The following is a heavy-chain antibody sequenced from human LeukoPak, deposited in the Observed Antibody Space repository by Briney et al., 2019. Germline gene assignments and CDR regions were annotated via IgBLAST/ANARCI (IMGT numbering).Heavy chain of an antibody. CDR3: AKGYLSKAYLDY. Sequence: GGGLRHSCAASGFTLSSFEMKRGRQAPGGGGEWLSYIDSSGSNKLYADSVKGRFTISRDNSKNTLYLQMNSLRAEDTAVYYCAKGYLSKAYLDYWGQGTLVTVSS. CDR2: IDSSGSNK. D-gene: IGHD2/OR15-2a*01. V-gene: IGHV3-48*03. CDR1: GFTLSSFE. J-gene: IGHJ4*02.